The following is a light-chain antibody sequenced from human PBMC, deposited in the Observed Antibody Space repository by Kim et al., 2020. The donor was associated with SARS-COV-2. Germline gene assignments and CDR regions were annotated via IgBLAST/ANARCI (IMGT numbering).Light chain of an antibody. CDR1: SSNIGSYA. J-gene: IGLJ3*02. Sequence: GQRVTMSWSGSSSNIGSYAVNWYQQLPGTAPKLLIYNSNQRPSGVPDRFSGSKSGTSASLAISGLQSEDEADYYCATWDDSLNGWVFGGGTQLTVL. CDR3: ATWDDSLNGWV. CDR2: NSN. V-gene: IGLV1-44*01.